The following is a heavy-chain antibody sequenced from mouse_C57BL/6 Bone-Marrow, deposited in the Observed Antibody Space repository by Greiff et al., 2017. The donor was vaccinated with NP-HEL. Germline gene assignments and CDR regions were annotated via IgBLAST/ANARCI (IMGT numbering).Heavy chain of an antibody. CDR3: AIFYYYGSSPMDY. Sequence: QVQLQQPGAELVKPGASVKLSCKASGYTFTSYWMHWVKQRPGQGLEWIGMIHPNSGSTNYNEKFKSKATLTVDKSSSTAYMQLSSLTSEDSAVYYCAIFYYYGSSPMDYWGQGTSVTVSS. CDR2: IHPNSGST. J-gene: IGHJ4*01. CDR1: GYTFTSYW. D-gene: IGHD1-1*01. V-gene: IGHV1-64*01.